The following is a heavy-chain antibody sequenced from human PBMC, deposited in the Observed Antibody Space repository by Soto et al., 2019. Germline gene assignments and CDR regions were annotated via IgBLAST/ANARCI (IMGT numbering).Heavy chain of an antibody. CDR1: GYTLTRSG. CDR2: ISTYNGDT. J-gene: IGHJ6*02. CDR3: AREGVAPYYYYGMDV. Sequence: GASVKVSCKASGYTLTRSGISWVRPAPGQGLEWMEWISTYNGDTNYAQTFQGRVTMTTDTSTSTAYMELRSLRSDDTAVYYCAREGVAPYYYYGMDVWGQGTPVTSP. V-gene: IGHV1-18*01. D-gene: IGHD5-12*01.